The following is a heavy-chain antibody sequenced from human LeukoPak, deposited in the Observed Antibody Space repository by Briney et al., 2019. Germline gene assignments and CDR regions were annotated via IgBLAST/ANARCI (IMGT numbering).Heavy chain of an antibody. CDR2: IYHSGST. CDR1: GYSISSGYY. V-gene: IGHV4-38-2*01. J-gene: IGHJ4*02. D-gene: IGHD6-13*01. Sequence: PSETLSLTRAVSGYSISSGYYWGWIRQPPGKGLEWIGSIYHSGSTYYNPSLKSRVTISVDTSKNQFSLKLSSVAAADTAVYYCARHGSVAAAGFDYWGQGTLVTASS. CDR3: ARHGSVAAAGFDY.